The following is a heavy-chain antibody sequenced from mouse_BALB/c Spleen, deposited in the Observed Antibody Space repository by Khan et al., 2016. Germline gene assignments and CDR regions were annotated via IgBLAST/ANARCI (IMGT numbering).Heavy chain of an antibody. Sequence: VQLQESGAELVKPGASVKLSCKASGYTFTNYDINWVRQRPEQGLEWIGWIFPGDGFTKYNDKFKGKATLTTDRSSSTAYMQLSRLTSADSAVNFCARETVVSPYYVDYWGQGTTLTVSS. CDR1: GYTFTNYD. J-gene: IGHJ2*01. CDR2: IFPGDGFT. CDR3: ARETVVSPYYVDY. D-gene: IGHD1-1*01. V-gene: IGHV1-85*01.